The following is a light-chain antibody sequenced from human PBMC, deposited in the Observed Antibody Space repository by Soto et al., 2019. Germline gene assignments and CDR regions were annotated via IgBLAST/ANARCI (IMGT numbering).Light chain of an antibody. V-gene: IGKV3-11*01. J-gene: IGKJ3*01. CDR1: QSVSSY. CDR2: DAS. CDR3: QQRRNGFT. Sequence: EIVLTQSPATLSLSPGERATLSCRASQSVSSYLAWYQQKPGQAPRLLIYDASNRATGIPARFSGSGSGTDFTLTISSLEPEDFAVYYCQQRRNGFTFVPGTKVDIK.